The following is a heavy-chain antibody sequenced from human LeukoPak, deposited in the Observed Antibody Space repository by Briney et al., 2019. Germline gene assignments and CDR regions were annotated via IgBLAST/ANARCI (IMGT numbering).Heavy chain of an antibody. CDR1: GGSISSGGYS. V-gene: IGHV4-30-2*01. J-gene: IGHJ6*02. CDR2: IYHSGST. Sequence: PSQTLSLTCAVSGGSISSGGYSWSWLRQPPGKGLEWIGYIYHSGSTYYNPSLKSRVTISVDTSKNQFSLKLSSVTAADTAVYYCARHQTTVTSHGMDVWAKGPRSPSP. CDR3: ARHQTTVTSHGMDV. D-gene: IGHD4-17*01.